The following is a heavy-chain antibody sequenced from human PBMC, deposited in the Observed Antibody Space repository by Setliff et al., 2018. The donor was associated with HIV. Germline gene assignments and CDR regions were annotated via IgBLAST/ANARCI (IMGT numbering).Heavy chain of an antibody. V-gene: IGHV1-46*01. CDR2: LNPAGNPT. J-gene: IGHJ4*02. CDR3: ARGMDYYDTSGYYQYYFDY. D-gene: IGHD3-22*01. CDR1: GNTFTKYY. Sequence: ASVKVSCKASGNTFTKYYMHWVRQAPGQGLEWMGILNPAGNPTSYAQKFQGRLTMTRDTSISTAYMELSRLRSDDTAVYYCARGMDYYDTSGYYQYYFDYWGQGTLVTVSS.